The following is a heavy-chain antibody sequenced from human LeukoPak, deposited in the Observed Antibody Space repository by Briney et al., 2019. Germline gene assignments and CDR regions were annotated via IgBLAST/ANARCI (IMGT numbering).Heavy chain of an antibody. D-gene: IGHD6-13*01. J-gene: IGHJ4*02. V-gene: IGHV3-33*08. CDR3: ARQQLGYYFDY. CDR1: GFTFSSYA. Sequence: GRSLRLSCAASGFTFSSYAMHWVRQAPGKGLEWVAVIWYDGSNKYYADSVKGRFTISRDNSKNTLYLQMNSLRAEDTAVYYCARQQLGYYFDYWGQGTLVTVSS. CDR2: IWYDGSNK.